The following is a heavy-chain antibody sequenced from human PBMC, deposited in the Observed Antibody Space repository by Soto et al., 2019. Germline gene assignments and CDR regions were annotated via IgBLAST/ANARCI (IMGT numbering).Heavy chain of an antibody. CDR2: IYYSGST. D-gene: IGHD1-1*01. Sequence: SETLSLTCTVSGGSMKRYYGSWIRQTPGKGLEWIGYIYYSGSTKHNPSLKSRVTISIHRSNNQFSLDLTAVTAADTAVYYCARDQLGQPGTFGVWGQGTMVTVSS. J-gene: IGHJ3*01. CDR3: ARDQLGQPGTFGV. V-gene: IGHV4-59*01. CDR1: GGSMKRYY.